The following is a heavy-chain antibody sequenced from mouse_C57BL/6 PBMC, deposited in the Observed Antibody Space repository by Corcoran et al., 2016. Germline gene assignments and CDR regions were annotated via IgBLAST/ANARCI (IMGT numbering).Heavy chain of an antibody. CDR1: GYTFTTYG. V-gene: IGHV9-3*01. Sequence: QIQLVQSGPELKKPGETVKISCKASGYTFTTYGMSWVKQAPGKGLKWMGWINTYSGVPTYADDFKGRFAFSLETSASTAYLQINNLKNEDTATYFCARSRYYGSSLAYWGQGTLVTVSA. D-gene: IGHD1-1*01. CDR2: INTYSGVP. J-gene: IGHJ3*01. CDR3: ARSRYYGSSLAY.